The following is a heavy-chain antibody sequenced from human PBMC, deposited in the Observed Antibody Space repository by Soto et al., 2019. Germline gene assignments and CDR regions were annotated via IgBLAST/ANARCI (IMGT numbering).Heavy chain of an antibody. J-gene: IGHJ4*02. Sequence: SETLSLTCTVSGGSVSSGSYYWSWIRQPPGKGLEWIGYMYYSGSTNYNPSLKSRVTISVDTSKNQFSLKLSSVTAADTAVYYCARAGAWSSGWSYDYWGQGTLVTLSS. CDR1: GGSVSSGSYY. D-gene: IGHD6-13*01. CDR2: MYYSGST. CDR3: ARAGAWSSGWSYDY. V-gene: IGHV4-61*01.